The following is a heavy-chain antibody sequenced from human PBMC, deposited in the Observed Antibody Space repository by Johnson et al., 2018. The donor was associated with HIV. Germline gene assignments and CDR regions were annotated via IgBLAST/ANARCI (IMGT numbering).Heavy chain of an antibody. Sequence: VQLVESGGGLVQPGGSLRLSCAASGFTFDEYGMSWVRQAPGKGLEWVSGINWNGGNTANADFVKGRFTISRDNVKNSLYLEMNSLRAEDTALYYCARDFVAFGECTAFDIWGQGTMVTVSS. J-gene: IGHJ3*02. V-gene: IGHV3-20*04. CDR1: GFTFDEYG. D-gene: IGHD3-10*01. CDR3: ARDFVAFGECTAFDI. CDR2: INWNGGNT.